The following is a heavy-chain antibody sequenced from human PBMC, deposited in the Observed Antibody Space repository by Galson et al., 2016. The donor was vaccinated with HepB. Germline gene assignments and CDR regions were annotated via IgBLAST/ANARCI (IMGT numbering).Heavy chain of an antibody. Sequence: SVKVSCKASGYTFTTYGISWVRQAPGQGLEWMGWISAYNGNTNYAQKLQGRVTMTTDTSTSTAYMELRSLRSDDTAVCYCARDPRKIRHQLLETYYYYYAMDVWGQGTTVTVSS. CDR2: ISAYNGNT. D-gene: IGHD2-2*01. CDR3: ARDPRKIRHQLLETYYYYYAMDV. J-gene: IGHJ6*02. V-gene: IGHV1-18*01. CDR1: GYTFTTYG.